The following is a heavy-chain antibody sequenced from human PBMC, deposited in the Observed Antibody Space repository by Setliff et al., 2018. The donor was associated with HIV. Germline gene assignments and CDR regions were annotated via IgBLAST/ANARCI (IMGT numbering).Heavy chain of an antibody. Sequence: SVKVSCKASGYSFSKYGISWVRQAPGQGLEWMGGIIPIFSTSNYAQRFQGRVTITAVESTSTAYMELSSLRSEDTAVYYCARGHYYDISGYFRPLGYWGQGTLVTVSS. J-gene: IGHJ4*02. CDR3: ARGHYYDISGYFRPLGY. CDR2: IIPIFSTS. V-gene: IGHV1-69*13. CDR1: GYSFSKYG. D-gene: IGHD3-22*01.